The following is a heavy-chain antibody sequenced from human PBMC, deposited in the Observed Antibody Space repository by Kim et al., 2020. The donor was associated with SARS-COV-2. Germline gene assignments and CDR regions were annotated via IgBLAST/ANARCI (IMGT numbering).Heavy chain of an antibody. CDR2: ISAYNGNT. V-gene: IGHV1-18*04. CDR1: GYTFTSYG. D-gene: IGHD1-1*01. Sequence: ASVKVSCKASGYTFTSYGISWVRQAPGQGLEWMGWISAYNGNTNYAQKLQGRVTMTTDTSTSTAYMELRSLRSDDTAVYYCARDQMRVLNDLNYYYYYGMDVWGQGTTVTVSS. CDR3: ARDQMRVLNDLNYYYYYGMDV. J-gene: IGHJ6*02.